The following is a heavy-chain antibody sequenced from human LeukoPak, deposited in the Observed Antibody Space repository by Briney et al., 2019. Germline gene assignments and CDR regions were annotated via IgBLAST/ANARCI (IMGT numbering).Heavy chain of an antibody. J-gene: IGHJ6*02. Sequence: GASVKVSCKASGYTFTNYGISWVRQAPGQVLGWMGWISGYSGNTIYAQKLRGRVTMTTDTSTSTAYMDLRSLISDDTAIYYCARDASADYYYGMDVWGQGTTVTVSS. CDR3: ARDASADYYYGMDV. D-gene: IGHD3-3*01. V-gene: IGHV1-18*01. CDR2: ISGYSGNT. CDR1: GYTFTNYG.